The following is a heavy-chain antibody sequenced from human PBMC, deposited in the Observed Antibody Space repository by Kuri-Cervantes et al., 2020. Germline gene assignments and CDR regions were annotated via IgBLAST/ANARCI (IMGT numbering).Heavy chain of an antibody. CDR3: AKSEGEGFGYYMDV. D-gene: IGHD3-16*01. V-gene: IGHV4-38-2*01. J-gene: IGHJ6*03. Sequence: SETLSLTCVVSAYSINSDYFWGWIRQPPGKGLEWIGSVYHSGRTLYNSSLKSRLTISLDTSRSHFSLKLSSVTAADTAVYYCAKSEGEGFGYYMDVWGKGPRSPSP. CDR2: VYHSGRT. CDR1: AYSINSDYF.